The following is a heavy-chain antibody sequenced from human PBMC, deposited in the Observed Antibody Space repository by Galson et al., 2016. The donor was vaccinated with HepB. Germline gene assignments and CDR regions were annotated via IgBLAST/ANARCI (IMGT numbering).Heavy chain of an antibody. D-gene: IGHD1-14*01. V-gene: IGHV3-23*01. CDR3: AKFVQSYKSGRRFHFYYYMDV. J-gene: IGHJ6*03. CDR1: GFIFNNYA. CDR2: ITYTGAGS. Sequence: SLRLSCAASGFIFNNYALTWVRQAPGMGLEWVSTITYTGAGSNYADSVKGRFTVSRDNSPNTLYLQMNSLRAEDTAVYYCAKFVQSYKSGRRFHFYYYMDVWGKGTTVVVSS.